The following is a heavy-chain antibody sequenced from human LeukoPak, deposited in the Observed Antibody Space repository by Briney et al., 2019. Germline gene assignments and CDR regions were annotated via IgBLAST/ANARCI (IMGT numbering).Heavy chain of an antibody. V-gene: IGHV4-30-2*01. CDR2: MYHNGST. CDR1: GGSISSGGYY. Sequence: SQTLSLTCTVSGGSISSGGYYWSWIRQPPGKGLEWLGYMYHNGSTYYKPSLKSRVIISGDRSKNQFSLKLSSVTAADTAVYYCARVAAGIGFFQHWGQGTLVTVSS. J-gene: IGHJ1*01. CDR3: ARVAAGIGFFQH. D-gene: IGHD6-13*01.